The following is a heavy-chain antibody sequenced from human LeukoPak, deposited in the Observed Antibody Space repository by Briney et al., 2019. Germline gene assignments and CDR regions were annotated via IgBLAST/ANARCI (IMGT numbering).Heavy chain of an antibody. J-gene: IGHJ6*04. CDR3: ARHRIERVTTFLPDYYYYGMDV. V-gene: IGHV1-69*04. D-gene: IGHD4-11*01. CDR1: GGTFNRYG. CDR2: IIPMRGKT. Sequence: GSAVKVSCKASGGTFNRYGVRWVREAPGEGVEWMGGIIPMRGKTEYAEKFQCRVTITADKSTGTAYMEMSSLRSEDTAVHHCARHRIERVTTFLPDYYYYGMDVWGEGTTVTVSS.